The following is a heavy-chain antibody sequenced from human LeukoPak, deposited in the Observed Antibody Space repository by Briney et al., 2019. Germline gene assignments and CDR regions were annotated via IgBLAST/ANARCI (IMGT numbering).Heavy chain of an antibody. CDR1: GLTFSDYY. J-gene: IGHJ3*02. CDR3: AKVLSTIFGVVRYDAFDI. CDR2: ISSSGSSI. V-gene: IGHV3-11*01. D-gene: IGHD3-3*01. Sequence: GGSLRLSCAASGLTFSDYYMSWIRQAPGKGLEWVSYISSSGSSIFYADSVKGRFTISRDNAKNSLYLQMNSLRAEDTAVYYCAKVLSTIFGVVRYDAFDIWGQGTMVTVSS.